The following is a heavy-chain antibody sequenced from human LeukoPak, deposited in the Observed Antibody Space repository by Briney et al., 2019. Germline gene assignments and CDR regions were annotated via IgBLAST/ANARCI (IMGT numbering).Heavy chain of an antibody. J-gene: IGHJ4*02. Sequence: SETLSLTCTVSGDPMSNHFWSWIRQPPGKGLEWIGYIYGSETTNYNPSLKSRVTMSVDTSENQFSLKLSSVTAADTALYYCASRPGGSTWYGVFDYWSRGTLVTVSS. CDR1: GDPMSNHF. CDR2: IYGSETT. D-gene: IGHD6-13*01. V-gene: IGHV4-59*11. CDR3: ASRPGGSTWYGVFDY.